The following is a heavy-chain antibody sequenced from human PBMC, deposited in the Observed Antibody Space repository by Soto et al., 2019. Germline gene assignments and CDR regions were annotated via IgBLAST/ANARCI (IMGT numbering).Heavy chain of an antibody. CDR3: AREDSSGWYFFAVN. J-gene: IGHJ4*02. CDR2: INSDGSST. D-gene: IGHD6-19*01. V-gene: IGHV3-74*01. CDR1: GFTFSNYW. Sequence: PGGSLRLSCAASGFTFSNYWMHWVRQAPGKGLVWVSRINSDGSSTSYADSVKGRFTISRDNAKNTLYLQMNSLRAEDTAVYYCAREDSSGWYFFAVNWGQGTLVTVSS.